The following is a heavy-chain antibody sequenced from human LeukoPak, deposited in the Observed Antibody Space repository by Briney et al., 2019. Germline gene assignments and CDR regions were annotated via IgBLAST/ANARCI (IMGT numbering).Heavy chain of an antibody. CDR2: IYSGDST. V-gene: IGHV3-53*01. J-gene: IGHJ4*02. CDR3: ATFPTYYYDSSGYYPFDY. Sequence: GGSLRLSCAASGFTVSSNYMSWVRQAPGKGLEWVSVIYSGDSTYYADSVKGRFTISRDNSKNTLYLQMNSLRAEDTAVYYCATFPTYYYDSSGYYPFDYWGQGTLVTVSS. D-gene: IGHD3-22*01. CDR1: GFTVSSNY.